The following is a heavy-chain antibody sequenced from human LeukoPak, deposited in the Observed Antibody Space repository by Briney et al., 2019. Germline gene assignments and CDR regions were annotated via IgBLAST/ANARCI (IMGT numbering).Heavy chain of an antibody. CDR1: GGSISSSSYY. Sequence: PSETLSLTCTVSGGSISSSSYYWGWIRQPPGKGLEWIGSIYYSGSTYYNPSLKSRVTISVDTSKNQFSLKLSSVTAADTAVYYCARGVGGSSYFGPPSLDYWGQGTLVTVSS. J-gene: IGHJ4*02. CDR2: IYYSGST. CDR3: ARGVGGSSYFGPPSLDY. D-gene: IGHD6-6*01. V-gene: IGHV4-39*01.